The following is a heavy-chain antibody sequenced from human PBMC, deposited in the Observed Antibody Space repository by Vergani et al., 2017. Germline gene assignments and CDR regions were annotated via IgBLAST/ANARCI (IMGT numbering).Heavy chain of an antibody. CDR1: GFTSSYYG. CDR3: ARLVVPAAMGGRVDIVATTFDY. J-gene: IGHJ4*02. Sequence: QVHLVESGGGVVQPGRSLRLSCVVSGFTSSYYGMHRVRQAPGKGLEWVAVISYDGTQKYYADSVKGRFTISRDNSKSTLYLQMNSLRTEDTAVYYCARLVVPAAMGGRVDIVATTFDYWGQGTLVTVSS. V-gene: IGHV3-30*03. D-gene: IGHD5-12*01. CDR2: ISYDGTQK.